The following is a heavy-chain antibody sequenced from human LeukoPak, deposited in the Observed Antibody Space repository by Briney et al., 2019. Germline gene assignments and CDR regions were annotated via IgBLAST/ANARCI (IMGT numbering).Heavy chain of an antibody. V-gene: IGHV3-9*01. CDR2: ISWNSGSI. CDR1: GFTFDDYA. J-gene: IGHJ6*02. Sequence: PGGSLRLSCAASGFTFDDYAMHWVRQAPGKGLEWVSGISWNSGSIGYADSVKGRFTISRDNAKNSLYLQMNSLRAEDTALYYCAKDGSGSIYYYGMDVWGQGTTVTVSS. CDR3: AKDGSGSIYYYGMDV. D-gene: IGHD3-10*01.